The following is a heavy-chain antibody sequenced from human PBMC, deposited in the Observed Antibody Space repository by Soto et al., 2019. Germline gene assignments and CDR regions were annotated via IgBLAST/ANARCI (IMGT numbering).Heavy chain of an antibody. D-gene: IGHD6-13*01. CDR2: ISYDGSNK. CDR1: GFTFSSYA. CDR3: ARDSSSLYFQH. V-gene: IGHV3-30-3*01. Sequence: GGSLRLSCAASGFTFSSYAMHWVRQAPGKGLEWVAVISYDGSNKYYADSVKGRFTISRDNSKNTLYLQMNSLRAVDTAVYYCARDSSSLYFQHWGQGTLVTVSS. J-gene: IGHJ1*01.